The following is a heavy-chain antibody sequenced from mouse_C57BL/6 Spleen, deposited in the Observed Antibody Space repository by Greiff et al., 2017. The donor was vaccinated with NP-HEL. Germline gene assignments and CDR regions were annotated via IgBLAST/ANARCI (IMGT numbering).Heavy chain of an antibody. CDR1: GFTFSSYG. CDR2: ISSGGSYT. V-gene: IGHV5-6*02. D-gene: IGHD1-1*01. J-gene: IGHJ1*03. Sequence: DVMLVESGGDLVKPGGSLKLSCAASGFTFSSYGMSWVRQTPDKRLEWVATISSGGSYTYYPDSVKGRFTISRDNAKNTLYLQMSSLKSEDTAMYYRARQGSSWYFDVWGTGTTVTVSS. CDR3: ARQGSSWYFDV.